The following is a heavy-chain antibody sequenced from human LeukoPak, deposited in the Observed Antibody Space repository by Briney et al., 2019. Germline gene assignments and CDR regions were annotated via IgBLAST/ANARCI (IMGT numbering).Heavy chain of an antibody. D-gene: IGHD6-19*01. J-gene: IGHJ4*02. CDR3: AKVPISPYSSGWIDY. CDR1: GFIFLYYA. Sequence: PGGSLRLSCAASGFIFLYYALHSVRQAPGKGLEWVAVISYDGTIKYYADSVKGRFTISRDNSKNLLYVQVNSLRPEDTAVYYCAKVPISPYSSGWIDYWGQGTLVTVSS. CDR2: ISYDGTIK. V-gene: IGHV3-30*18.